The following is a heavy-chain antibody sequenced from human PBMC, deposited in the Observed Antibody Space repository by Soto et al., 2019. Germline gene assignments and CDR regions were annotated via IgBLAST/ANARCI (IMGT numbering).Heavy chain of an antibody. J-gene: IGHJ4*02. CDR1: GGSIHDYY. V-gene: IGHV4-59*01. CDR3: ARVNRGAFDH. Sequence: QVQLQESGPGLVKPSQTLSLTCTVSGGSIHDYYWVWIRQPPGKGLEWFGSIFFTGSTDYNPSLKSRVTLSLATSKNQFSLNLSSVTAADTAVYYCARVNRGAFDHWGQGALVTVSS. CDR2: IFFTGST.